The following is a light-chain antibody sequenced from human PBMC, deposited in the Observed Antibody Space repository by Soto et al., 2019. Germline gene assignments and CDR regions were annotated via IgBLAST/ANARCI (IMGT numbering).Light chain of an antibody. V-gene: IGLV2-8*01. J-gene: IGLJ3*02. CDR3: SSNVGGDSWV. Sequence: QSALTQPPSASGSPGQSVTISCTGTSSDVGGYNYVSWYQQHPGKAPKLMIYEVSYRPSGVPDRFSGFKSGNTASLTVSGLQAEDEADYYCSSNVGGDSWVFGGGTQLTVL. CDR2: EVS. CDR1: SSDVGGYNY.